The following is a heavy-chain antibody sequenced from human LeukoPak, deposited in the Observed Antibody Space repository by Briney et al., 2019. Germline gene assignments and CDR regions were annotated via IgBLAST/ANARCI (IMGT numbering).Heavy chain of an antibody. D-gene: IGHD5-24*01. V-gene: IGHV3-23*01. J-gene: IGHJ4*02. CDR1: GFTFSTYA. CDR3: ARWLRRPIDY. CDR2: ISGSGDST. Sequence: GGSLRLSCAASGFTFSTYAMSWVRQPPGKGLEWVSAISGSGDSTYYADSVKGRFTISRDNSKNTLYLQVNSLRAEDTAVYYCARWLRRPIDYWGQGTLVAVSS.